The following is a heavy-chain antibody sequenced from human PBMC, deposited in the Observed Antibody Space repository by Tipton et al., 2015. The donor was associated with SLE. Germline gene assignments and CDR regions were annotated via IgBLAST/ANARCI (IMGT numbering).Heavy chain of an antibody. J-gene: IGHJ4*02. V-gene: IGHV3-30-3*01. CDR2: ISYDGSNK. CDR3: ARDRERFLEWLLIDY. Sequence: SLRLSCAASGFTFSSYAMHWVRQAPGKGLEWVAVISYDGSNKYYADSVKGRFTISRDNSKNTLYLQMNSLRAEDTAVYYCARDRERFLEWLLIDYWGQGTLGILPS. CDR1: GFTFSSYA. D-gene: IGHD3-3*01.